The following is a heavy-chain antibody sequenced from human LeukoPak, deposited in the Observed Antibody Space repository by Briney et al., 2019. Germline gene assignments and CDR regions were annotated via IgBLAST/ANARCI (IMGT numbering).Heavy chain of an antibody. D-gene: IGHD2-2*01. CDR1: GYTFTGYY. Sequence: ASVKVSCKASGYTFTGYYMHWVRQAPGQGLEWMGWINPNSGGTNYAQKFQGRVTMTRDTSISTAYMEPSRLRSDDTAVYYCARIVVVPAAICCYFDYWGQGTLVTVSS. V-gene: IGHV1-2*02. CDR2: INPNSGGT. J-gene: IGHJ4*02. CDR3: ARIVVVPAAICCYFDY.